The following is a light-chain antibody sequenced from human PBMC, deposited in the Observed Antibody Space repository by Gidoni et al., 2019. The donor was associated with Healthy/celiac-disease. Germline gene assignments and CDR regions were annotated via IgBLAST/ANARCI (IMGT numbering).Light chain of an antibody. V-gene: IGKV1-8*01. CDR2: AAS. Sequence: AIRMTQSPSSFSASTGDRVTITRRASQGISSYLAWYQQKPGKAPKLLIYAASTLQSGVPSRFSGGGSGADFTLTISCLQSEDFATYYCRQYYSYPLTFGGGTKVEIK. CDR1: QGISSY. CDR3: RQYYSYPLT. J-gene: IGKJ4*01.